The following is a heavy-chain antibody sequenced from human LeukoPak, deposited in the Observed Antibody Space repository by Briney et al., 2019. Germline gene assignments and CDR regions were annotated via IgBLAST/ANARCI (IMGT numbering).Heavy chain of an antibody. D-gene: IGHD2/OR15-2a*01. CDR3: VSFYETY. Sequence: GGSLRLSCAASGNYWMHWVRQVPGKGLVWVSHIDSDGSWTSYADSVKGRFTISKDNAKNTVYLQMNSLRAEDTAVYYCVSFYETYWGRGTLVTVSS. CDR1: GNYW. J-gene: IGHJ4*02. CDR2: IDSDGSWT. V-gene: IGHV3-74*01.